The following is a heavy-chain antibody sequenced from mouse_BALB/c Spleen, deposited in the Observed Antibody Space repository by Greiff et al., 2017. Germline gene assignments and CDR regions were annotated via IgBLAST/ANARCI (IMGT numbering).Heavy chain of an antibody. J-gene: IGHJ3*01. V-gene: IGHV1S137*01. CDR3: ARPYGSRGGFAY. CDR2: ISTYYGDA. CDR1: GYTFTDYA. D-gene: IGHD1-1*01. Sequence: VKLQESGAELVRPGVSVKISCKGSGYTFTDYAMHWVKQSHAKSLEWIGVISTYYGDASYNQKFKGKATMTVDKSSSTAYMELARLTSEDSAIYYCARPYGSRGGFAYWGQGTLVTVSA.